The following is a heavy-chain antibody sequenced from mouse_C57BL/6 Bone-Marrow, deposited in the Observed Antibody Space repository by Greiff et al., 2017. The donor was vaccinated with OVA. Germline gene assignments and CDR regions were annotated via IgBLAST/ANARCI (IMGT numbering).Heavy chain of an antibody. D-gene: IGHD1-1*01. CDR1: GFNIKDDY. J-gene: IGHJ1*03. CDR3: TTGITTVYWYFDV. CDR2: IDPENGDT. V-gene: IGHV14-4*01. Sequence: VQLQQSGAELVRPGASVKLSCTASGFNIKDDYMHWVKQRPEQGLEWIGWIDPENGDTEYASKFQGKATITADTSSNTAYLQLSSLTSEDTAVYYGTTGITTVYWYFDVWGTGTTVTVSS.